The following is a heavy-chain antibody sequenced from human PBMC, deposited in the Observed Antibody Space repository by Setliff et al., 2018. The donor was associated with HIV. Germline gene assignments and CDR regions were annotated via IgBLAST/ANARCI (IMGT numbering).Heavy chain of an antibody. CDR2: VDPEDGET. CDR3: ATDLIYPYGDYVWDLNFDY. J-gene: IGHJ4*02. CDR1: GYTFTDYY. V-gene: IGHV1-69-2*01. D-gene: IGHD4-17*01. Sequence: ASVKVSCKASGYTFTDYYMHWVQQAPGKGLVWMGRVDPEDGETIYAEKFQGRVTITADTSTDTAYMELSSLRSEDTAVYYCATDLIYPYGDYVWDLNFDYWGQGTLVTVSS.